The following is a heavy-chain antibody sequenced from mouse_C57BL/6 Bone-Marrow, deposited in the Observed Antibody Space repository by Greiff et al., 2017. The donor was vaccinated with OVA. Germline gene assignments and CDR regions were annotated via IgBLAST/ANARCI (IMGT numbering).Heavy chain of an antibody. CDR2: IDPETGGT. CDR1: GYTFTDYE. J-gene: IGHJ3*01. CDR3: TIYDYDGWFAY. V-gene: IGHV1-15*01. Sequence: VQLQQSGAELVRPGASVTLSCKASGYTFTDYEMHWVKQTPVHGLEWIGAIDPETGGTAYNQKFKGKAILTADQSSSTAYMELRSMTSEDSAVYYCTIYDYDGWFAYWGQGTLVTVSA. D-gene: IGHD2-4*01.